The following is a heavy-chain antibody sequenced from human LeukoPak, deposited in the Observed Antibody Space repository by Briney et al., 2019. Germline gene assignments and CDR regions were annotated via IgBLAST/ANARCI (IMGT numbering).Heavy chain of an antibody. D-gene: IGHD3-22*01. CDR3: ARKNYDSSVSPYYFAS. Sequence: ASVKVSCKASGYTFTSYGISWVRQAPGQGLEWMGWINTNTGNPTYAQGFTGRFVFSLDTSVSTAYLQISSLKAEDTAVYYCARKNYDSSVSPYYFASWGQEPLVTVSP. CDR2: INTNTGNP. CDR1: GYTFTSYG. V-gene: IGHV7-4-1*02. J-gene: IGHJ4*02.